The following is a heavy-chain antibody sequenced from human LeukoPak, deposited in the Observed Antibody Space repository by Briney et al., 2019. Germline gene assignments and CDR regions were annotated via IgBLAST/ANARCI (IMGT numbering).Heavy chain of an antibody. D-gene: IGHD4-11*01. CDR1: GGTFRSYA. Sequence: ASVKVSCKASGGTFRSYAISWVRQAPGQGLEWMGGIIPIFGTANYAQKFQGRVTITADESTSTAYMELSSLRSEDTAVYYCASAYSNYIYYFDYWGQGTLVTVSS. CDR2: IIPIFGTA. J-gene: IGHJ4*02. CDR3: ASAYSNYIYYFDY. V-gene: IGHV1-69*13.